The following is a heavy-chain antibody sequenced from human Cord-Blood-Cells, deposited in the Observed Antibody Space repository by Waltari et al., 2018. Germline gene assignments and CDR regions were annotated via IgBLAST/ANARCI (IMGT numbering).Heavy chain of an antibody. D-gene: IGHD6-13*01. CDR3: AREKGSSSWYWFDP. CDR1: GFTFSSYS. J-gene: IGHJ5*02. CDR2: ISSSSSTI. V-gene: IGHV3-48*02. Sequence: GQLVESGGGLVQPGGSLRLSCAASGFTFSSYSMKWVRQAPGKGLEWVSYISSSSSTIYYADSVKGRFTISRDNAKNSLYLQMNSLRDEDTAVYYCAREKGSSSWYWFDPWGQGTLVTVSS.